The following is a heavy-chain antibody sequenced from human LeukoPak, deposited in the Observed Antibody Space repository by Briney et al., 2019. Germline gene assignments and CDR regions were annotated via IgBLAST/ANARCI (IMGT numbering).Heavy chain of an antibody. V-gene: IGHV3-7*01. CDR2: IKQDGSEK. D-gene: IGHD3-10*01. CDR3: ARASTLHYGSGTNYDY. CDR1: GFTFSSYW. J-gene: IGHJ4*02. Sequence: GGSLRLSCAASGFTFSSYWMSWVRQAPGKGLEWVANIKQDGSEKYYVDSVKGRFTISRDNAKNSLYLQMNSLRAEDTAVYYCARASTLHYGSGTNYDYWGQGTLVTVSS.